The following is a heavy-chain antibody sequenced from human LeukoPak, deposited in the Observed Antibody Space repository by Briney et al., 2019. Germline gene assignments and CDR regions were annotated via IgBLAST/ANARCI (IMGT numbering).Heavy chain of an antibody. J-gene: IGHJ4*02. CDR2: IIPIFGTA. D-gene: IGHD4-17*01. CDR1: GGTFSRYA. Sequence: ASVKVSCEASGGTFSRYAISWVRQAPGQGLEWMGGIIPIFGTANYAQKFQGRVTITTDESTSTAYMELSSLRSEDTAVYYCARDYGDTAGFDYWGQGALVTPSS. CDR3: ARDYGDTAGFDY. V-gene: IGHV1-69*05.